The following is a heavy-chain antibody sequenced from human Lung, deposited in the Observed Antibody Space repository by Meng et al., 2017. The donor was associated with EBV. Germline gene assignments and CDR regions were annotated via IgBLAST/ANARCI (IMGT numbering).Heavy chain of an antibody. D-gene: IGHD2-15*01. CDR1: GGSNSSGDYY. CDR2: IYYSRST. CDR3: AREWCSGGSCYPDY. J-gene: IGHJ4*02. Sequence: LPEAGPGLWKPSGTLSLTCTVSGGSNSSGDYYWSWIRQPPGKGLEWIGYIYYSRSTYYNPSLKSRVTISVDTSKNQFSLKLSSVTSADTAVYYCAREWCSGGSCYPDYWGQGTLVTVSS. V-gene: IGHV4-30-4*01.